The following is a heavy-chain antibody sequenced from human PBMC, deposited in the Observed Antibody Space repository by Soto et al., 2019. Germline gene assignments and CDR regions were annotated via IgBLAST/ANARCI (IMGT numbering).Heavy chain of an antibody. D-gene: IGHD3-22*01. Sequence: EVPMGETGGGLFQPGGSLRLSGTASGFTVSSNYMSWGRQAPGQGLALVSVIYSGGTTYYADSVKGRFTISRDNSKHTLYSPMNSRRAEDTAVYYFARKVASSDYRGGFDPWGQGTLVTVSS. CDR2: IYSGGTT. CDR1: GFTVSSNY. V-gene: IGHV3-66*01. J-gene: IGHJ5*02. CDR3: ARKVASSDYRGGFDP.